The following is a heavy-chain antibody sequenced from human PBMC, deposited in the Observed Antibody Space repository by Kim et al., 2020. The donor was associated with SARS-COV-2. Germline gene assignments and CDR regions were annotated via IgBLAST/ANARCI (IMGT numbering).Heavy chain of an antibody. Sequence: SETLSLTCTVSGGSISSYYWSWIRQPPGKGLEWIGYIYYSGSTNYNPSLKSRVTISVDTSKNQFSLKLSSVTAADTAVYYCARDRPDNSGPPGRGDYYYGMDVWGQGTTVTVSS. CDR1: GGSISSYY. CDR3: ARDRPDNSGPPGRGDYYYGMDV. D-gene: IGHD1-26*01. CDR2: IYYSGST. J-gene: IGHJ6*02. V-gene: IGHV4-59*01.